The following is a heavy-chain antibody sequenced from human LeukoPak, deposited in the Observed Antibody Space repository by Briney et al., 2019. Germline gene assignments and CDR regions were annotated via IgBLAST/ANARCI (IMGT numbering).Heavy chain of an antibody. CDR1: GFTFSSYS. V-gene: IGHV3-66*01. D-gene: IGHD4-17*01. CDR2: IYSGGST. J-gene: IGHJ4*02. CDR3: ARDQWSTTVD. Sequence: GGSLRLSCAASGFTFSSYSMNWVRQAPGKGLEWVSVIYSGGSTYYADSVKGRFTISRDNSKNTLYLQMNSLRAEDTATYYCARDQWSTTVDWGQGTLVTVSS.